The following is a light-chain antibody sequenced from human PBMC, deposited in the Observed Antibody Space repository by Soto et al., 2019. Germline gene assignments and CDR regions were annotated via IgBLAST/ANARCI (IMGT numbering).Light chain of an antibody. J-gene: IGKJ4*01. CDR2: DVS. CDR3: QQSNNWPLT. CDR1: ESVGIN. Sequence: EIVLTQSPATLSVSPGEGATLSCRASESVGINLAWYQQKPGQSPRRLIYDVSTRAAGIPPRFCGSGSGSEKDFTLTIRSLQSDVFADYYCQQSNNWPLTFGGGTRVE. V-gene: IGKV3-15*01.